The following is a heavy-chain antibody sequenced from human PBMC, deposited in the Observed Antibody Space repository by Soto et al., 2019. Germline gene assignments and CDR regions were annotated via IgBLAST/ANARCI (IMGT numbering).Heavy chain of an antibody. V-gene: IGHV4-61*01. CDR2: IYYSGST. D-gene: IGHD6-19*01. J-gene: IGHJ4*02. CDR1: GGSVSSGSYY. CDR3: ARDWSPSGWFDY. Sequence: QVQLQESGPGLVKPSETLSLTCTVSGGSVSSGSYYWSRIRQPPGKGLEWIGYIYYSGSTNYNPSLKSRVTISVDTSKNQFSLKLSSVTAADTAVYYCARDWSPSGWFDYWGQGTLVTVSS.